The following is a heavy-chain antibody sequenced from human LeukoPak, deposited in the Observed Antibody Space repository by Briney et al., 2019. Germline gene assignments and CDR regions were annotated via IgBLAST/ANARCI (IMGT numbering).Heavy chain of an antibody. CDR1: GGSISSGDYC. Sequence: PSDTLSLTCTVSGGSISSGDYCWSWIRQPPGKGLEWIGSIYYSGSTYHNPSLKGRVTISVDTSKNQFSLKLSSVTAADTAVYYCARQRGSSLWYYFDYWGQGTLVTVSS. CDR2: IYYSGST. D-gene: IGHD6-13*01. V-gene: IGHV4-39*01. J-gene: IGHJ4*02. CDR3: ARQRGSSLWYYFDY.